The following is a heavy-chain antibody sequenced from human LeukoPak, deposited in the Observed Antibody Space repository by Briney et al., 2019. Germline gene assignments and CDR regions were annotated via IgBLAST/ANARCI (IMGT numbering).Heavy chain of an antibody. CDR1: GGSISSSSYY. CDR2: IYYSGST. V-gene: IGHV4-39*01. J-gene: IGHJ6*03. Sequence: SETLSLTCTVSGGSISSSSYYWGWIRQPPGKGLEWIGSIYYSGSTYYNPSLKSRVTISVDTSKNQFSLKLSSVTAADTAVYYCARRGIAAPQHYYYYYMDVWGKGTTVTVSS. CDR3: ARRGIAAPQHYYYYYMDV. D-gene: IGHD6-13*01.